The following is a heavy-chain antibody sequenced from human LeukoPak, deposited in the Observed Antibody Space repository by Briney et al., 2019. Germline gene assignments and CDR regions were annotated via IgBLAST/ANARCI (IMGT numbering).Heavy chain of an antibody. J-gene: IGHJ4*02. CDR3: ARGEGYCSGGSCLVDY. D-gene: IGHD2-15*01. V-gene: IGHV1-69*05. CDR2: IIPIFGSA. Sequence: ASVKVSCKASGGTFSSYAISWVRQAPGQGLEWMGRIIPIFGSANYARKFQGRVTITTDESTSTAYMELSSLRSEDTAVYYCARGEGYCSGGSCLVDYWGQGTLVTVSS. CDR1: GGTFSSYA.